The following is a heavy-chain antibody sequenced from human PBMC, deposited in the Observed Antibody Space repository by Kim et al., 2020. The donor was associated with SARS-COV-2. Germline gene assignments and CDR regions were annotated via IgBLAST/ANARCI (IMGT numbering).Heavy chain of an antibody. D-gene: IGHD3-3*01. CDR2: INPNSGGT. CDR1: GYTFTGYY. CDR3: ARDGRRFLEWLLYRPDAFDI. V-gene: IGHV1-2*02. Sequence: ASVKVSCKASGYTFTGYYMHWVRQAPGQGLEWMGWINPNSGGTNYAQKFQGRVTMTRDTSISTAYMELSRLRSDDTAVYYCARDGRRFLEWLLYRPDAFDIWGQGTMVTVSS. J-gene: IGHJ3*02.